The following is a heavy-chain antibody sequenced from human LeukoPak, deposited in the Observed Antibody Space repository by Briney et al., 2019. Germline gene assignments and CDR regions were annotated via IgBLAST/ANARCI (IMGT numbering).Heavy chain of an antibody. CDR1: GGSISSYY. CDR2: IYYSGST. J-gene: IGHJ3*02. CDR3: ARGSYYLDAFDI. Sequence: SETLSLTCTVSGGSISSYYWSWIRQPPGKGLEWIGYIYYSGSTNYNPSLKSRVTISVDTSKNQFSLKLSSATAADTAVYYCARGSYYLDAFDIWGQGTMVTVSS. V-gene: IGHV4-59*01. D-gene: IGHD1-26*01.